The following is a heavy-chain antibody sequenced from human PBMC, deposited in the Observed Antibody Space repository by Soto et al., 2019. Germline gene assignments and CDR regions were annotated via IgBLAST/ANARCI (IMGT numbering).Heavy chain of an antibody. D-gene: IGHD3-22*01. J-gene: IGHJ4*02. Sequence: QLQLQESGPGLVKPSETLSLTCTVSGGSISSSSYYWGWIRQPPGKGLEWIGSIYYNGSTYYNPSLQSRVTKSVDTSKNQFSLKLSSVTAADTAVYYCARHLRPYYDSSGQVDYCGQGTLVTVSS. CDR2: IYYNGST. V-gene: IGHV4-39*01. CDR1: GGSISSSSYY. CDR3: ARHLRPYYDSSGQVDY.